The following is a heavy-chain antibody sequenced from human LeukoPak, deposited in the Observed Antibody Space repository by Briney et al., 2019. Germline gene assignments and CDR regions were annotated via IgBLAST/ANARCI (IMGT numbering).Heavy chain of an antibody. J-gene: IGHJ4*02. CDR3: AREYVWGKTAPKCNFDY. CDR1: GFTFSSYA. V-gene: IGHV3-30*04. CDR2: ISYDGSNK. Sequence: PGGSLRLSCAASGFTFSSYAMHWVRQAPGKGLEWVAVISYDGSNKYYADSVKGRFTISRDNSKNTLYLQMNSLRAEDTAVYYCAREYVWGKTAPKCNFDYWGQGTLVTVSS. D-gene: IGHD3-16*01.